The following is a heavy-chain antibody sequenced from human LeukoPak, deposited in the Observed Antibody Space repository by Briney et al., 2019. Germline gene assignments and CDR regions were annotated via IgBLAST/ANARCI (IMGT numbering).Heavy chain of an antibody. CDR3: ARVNNWNVFDI. CDR2: IYHSGST. V-gene: IGHV4-38-2*02. J-gene: IGHJ3*02. CDR1: GYSISSGYY. D-gene: IGHD1-1*01. Sequence: SETLSLTCTVSGYSISSGYYWGWIRQPPGKGLEWIGSIYHSGSTNYNPSLKSRVTISVDTSKNQFSLKLSSVTAADTAVYYCARVNNWNVFDIWGQGTMVTVSS.